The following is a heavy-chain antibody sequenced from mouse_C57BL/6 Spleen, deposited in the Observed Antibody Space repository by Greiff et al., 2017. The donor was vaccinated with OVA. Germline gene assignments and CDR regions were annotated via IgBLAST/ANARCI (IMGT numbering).Heavy chain of an antibody. CDR2: INYDGSST. J-gene: IGHJ1*03. CDR3: AREGLYSSYFDV. CDR1: GFTFSDYY. V-gene: IGHV5-16*01. D-gene: IGHD1-1*01. Sequence: EVQLVESEGGLVQPGSSMKLSCTASGFTFSDYYMAWVRQVPEKGLEWVANINYDGSSTYYLDSLKSRFIISRDNAKNILYLQMSSLKSEDTATYYCAREGLYSSYFDVWGTGTTVTVSS.